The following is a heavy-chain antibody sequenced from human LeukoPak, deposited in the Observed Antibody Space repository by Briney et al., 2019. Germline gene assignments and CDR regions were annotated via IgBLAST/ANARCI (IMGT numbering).Heavy chain of an antibody. CDR3: ARDYEVNYDSWSGEYHY. J-gene: IGHJ4*02. CDR1: GGTFSSYA. D-gene: IGHD3-3*01. V-gene: IGHV1-69*04. Sequence: SVKLSCKASGGTFSSYAISWVRQAPGQGLEWMGRIIPILGIANYAQKFQGRVTITADKSTSTAYMELSSLRSEDTAGYYCARDYEVNYDSWSGEYHYWGQGTLVSVSS. CDR2: IIPILGIA.